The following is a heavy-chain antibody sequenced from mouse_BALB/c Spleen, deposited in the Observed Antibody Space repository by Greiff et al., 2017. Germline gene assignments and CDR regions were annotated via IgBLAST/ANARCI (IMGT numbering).Heavy chain of an antibody. V-gene: IGHV14-3*02. CDR3: ASYRYYAMDY. J-gene: IGHJ4*01. CDR1: GFNIKDTY. Sequence: VQLKQSGAELVKPGASVKLSCTASGFNIKDTYMHWVKQRPEQGLEWIGRIDPANGNTKYDPKFQGKATITADTSSNTAYLQLSSLTSEDTAVYYCASYRYYAMDYWGQGTSVTVSS. CDR2: IDPANGNT. D-gene: IGHD2-14*01.